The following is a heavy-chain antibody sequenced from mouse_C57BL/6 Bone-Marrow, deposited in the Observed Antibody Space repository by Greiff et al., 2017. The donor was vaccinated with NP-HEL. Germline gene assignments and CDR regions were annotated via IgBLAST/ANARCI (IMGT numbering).Heavy chain of an antibody. CDR1: GYTFTSYW. CDR2: IDPSDSYT. J-gene: IGHJ3*01. CDR3: ARDPPGAWFAY. V-gene: IGHV1-59*01. Sequence: VQLQQPGAELVRPGPSVKLSCKASGYTFTSYWMHWVKQRPGQGLEWIGVIDPSDSYTNYNQKFKGKATLTVDTSSSTAYMQLSSLTSEDSAVYYCARDPPGAWFAYWGQGTLVTVSA.